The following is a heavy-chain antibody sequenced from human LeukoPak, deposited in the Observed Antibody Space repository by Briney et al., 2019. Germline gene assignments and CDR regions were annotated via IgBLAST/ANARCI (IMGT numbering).Heavy chain of an antibody. D-gene: IGHD3-3*01. CDR2: ISSDGSST. CDR1: GFTFSSYW. J-gene: IGHJ2*01. CDR3: ARSINYDLFDL. Sequence: GGSLRFSCAASGFTFSSYWMHWVRQAPGKGLVWVSRISSDGSSTGYADSVKGRFTISRDNAKNTLSLQMNSLRAEDTAVYYCARSINYDLFDLWGRDTLVTVSS. V-gene: IGHV3-74*01.